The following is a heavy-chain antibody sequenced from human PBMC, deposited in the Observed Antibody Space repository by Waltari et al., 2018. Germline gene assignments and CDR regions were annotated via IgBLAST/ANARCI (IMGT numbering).Heavy chain of an antibody. Sequence: QMQLQESGPGLVKPSETLSLTCAVSGGPISSNPYFWGWMRQPPGKGLEWIGSVHNTESTHYDPSLKSRVTISGDTSKNRFSLNLTSVTAADTAVYYCARHASSGSIDHWGQGVLVTVSS. CDR3: ARHASSGSIDH. CDR2: VHNTEST. D-gene: IGHD3-22*01. J-gene: IGHJ4*02. CDR1: GGPISSNPYF. V-gene: IGHV4-39*01.